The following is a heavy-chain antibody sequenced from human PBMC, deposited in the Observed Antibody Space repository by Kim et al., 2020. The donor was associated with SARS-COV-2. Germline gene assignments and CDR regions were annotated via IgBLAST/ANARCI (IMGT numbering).Heavy chain of an antibody. V-gene: IGHV3-53*01. Sequence: GGSLRLSCAASGFTVSSNYTSWVRQAPGKGLEWVSVIYSGGSTYYADSVNGRFTISRDNSKNTLYLQMNSLRAEDTAVYYCARDDGRRLRALGYWGQGTLVTVSS. CDR3: ARDDGRRLRALGY. CDR1: GFTVSSNY. CDR2: IYSGGST. D-gene: IGHD3-16*01. J-gene: IGHJ4*02.